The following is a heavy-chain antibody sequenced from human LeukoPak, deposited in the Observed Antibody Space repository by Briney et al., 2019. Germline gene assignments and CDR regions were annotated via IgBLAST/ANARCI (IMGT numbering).Heavy chain of an antibody. D-gene: IGHD2-15*01. CDR3: ASTVAATPGHYYYYGMDV. J-gene: IGHJ6*02. Sequence: GGSLRLSCAASGFTFSSCWMSWVRQAPGKGLEWVANIKQDGSEKYYVDSVKGRFTISRDNAKNSLYLQMNSLRAEDTAVYYCASTVAATPGHYYYYGMDVWGQGTTVTVSS. CDR2: IKQDGSEK. CDR1: GFTFSSCW. V-gene: IGHV3-7*01.